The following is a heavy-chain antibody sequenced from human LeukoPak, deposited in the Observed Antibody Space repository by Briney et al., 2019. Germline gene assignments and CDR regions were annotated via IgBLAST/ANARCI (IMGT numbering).Heavy chain of an antibody. V-gene: IGHV3-30*18. CDR3: AKDSGQWLVNGMDV. CDR2: ISYDGSNK. J-gene: IGHJ6*02. Sequence: GGSLRLSCAASGFTFSSYGMHWVRQAPGKGLEWVEVISYDGSNKYYADSVKGRFTISRDNSKNTLYLQMNSLRAEDTAVYYCAKDSGQWLVNGMDVWGQGTTVTVSS. D-gene: IGHD6-19*01. CDR1: GFTFSSYG.